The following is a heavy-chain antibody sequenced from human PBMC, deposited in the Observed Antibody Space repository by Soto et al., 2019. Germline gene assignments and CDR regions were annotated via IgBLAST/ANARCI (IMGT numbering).Heavy chain of an antibody. J-gene: IGHJ4*02. D-gene: IGHD3-22*01. CDR1: GGSISSGDYY. CDR2: IYYSGST. CDR3: ARSGGYYDSSDPQKFDY. V-gene: IGHV4-30-4*01. Sequence: PSETLSLTCTVSGGSISSGDYYWSWIRQPPGKGLEWIGYIYYSGSTYYNPSLKSRVSISVDTSKNQFSLKLSSVTAADTAVYYCARSGGYYDSSDPQKFDYWGQGTLVTVSS.